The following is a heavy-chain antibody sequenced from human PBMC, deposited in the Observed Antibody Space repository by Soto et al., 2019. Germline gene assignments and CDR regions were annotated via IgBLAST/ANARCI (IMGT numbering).Heavy chain of an antibody. CDR1: GFTFSSYG. D-gene: IGHD6-6*01. J-gene: IGHJ4*02. CDR3: AKDLLSPRYSEYSSSEFFDY. V-gene: IGHV3-30*18. Sequence: GGSLRLSCAASGFTFSSYGMHWVRQAPGKGLEWVAVISYDGSNKYYADSVKGRFTISRDNSKNTLYLQMNSLRAEDTAVYYCAKDLLSPRYSEYSSSEFFDYWGQGTLVTVSS. CDR2: ISYDGSNK.